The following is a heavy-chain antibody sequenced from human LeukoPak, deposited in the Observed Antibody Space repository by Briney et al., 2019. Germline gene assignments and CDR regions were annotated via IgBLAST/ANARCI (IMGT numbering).Heavy chain of an antibody. J-gene: IGHJ5*02. CDR2: ISWNSGSI. Sequence: GGSLRLSCAASGFTFDDYAMHWVRQAPGKGLEWVSGISWNSGSIGYADSVEGRFTISRDNAKNSLYLQMNSLRAEDTALYYCAKAESMVRGVIAGWFDPWGQGTLVTVSS. CDR1: GFTFDDYA. V-gene: IGHV3-9*01. CDR3: AKAESMVRGVIAGWFDP. D-gene: IGHD3-10*01.